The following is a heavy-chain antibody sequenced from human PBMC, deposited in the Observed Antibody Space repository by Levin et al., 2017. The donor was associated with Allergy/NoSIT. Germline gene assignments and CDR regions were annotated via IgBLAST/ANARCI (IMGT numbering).Heavy chain of an antibody. J-gene: IGHJ5*02. CDR2: ISAYNGNT. V-gene: IGHV1-18*01. Sequence: ASVKVSCKASGYTFTSYGISWVRQAPGQGLEWMGWISAYNGNTNYAQKLQGRVTMTTDTSTSTAYMELRSLRSDDTAVYYCARARGVIWGSLAHWFDPWGQGTLVTVSS. CDR1: GYTFTSYG. D-gene: IGHD3-16*01. CDR3: ARARGVIWGSLAHWFDP.